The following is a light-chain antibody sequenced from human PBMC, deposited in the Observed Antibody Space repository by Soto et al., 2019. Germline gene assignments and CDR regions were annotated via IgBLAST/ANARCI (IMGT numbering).Light chain of an antibody. Sequence: QSVLTQPPSASGSPGQSVTISCTGSTSDVGGYEYVSWYQQHPGKVPKLILYEVSKRPSGVPDRFSGSRSGNTASLTVSGLQAEDEADYYCSSFAGSPVVFGGGTKVTVL. V-gene: IGLV2-8*01. CDR1: TSDVGGYEY. CDR2: EVS. CDR3: SSFAGSPVV. J-gene: IGLJ2*01.